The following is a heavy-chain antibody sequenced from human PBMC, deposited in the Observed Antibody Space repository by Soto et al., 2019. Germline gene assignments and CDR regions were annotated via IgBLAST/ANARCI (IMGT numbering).Heavy chain of an antibody. V-gene: IGHV3-23*01. CDR3: AKDDGRYFDWYRPYYYGMDV. D-gene: IGHD3-9*01. CDR2: ISGSGGST. CDR1: GFTFSSYA. Sequence: EVQLLESGGGLVQPGGSLRLSCAASGFTFSSYAMSWVRQAPGKGLEWVSAISGSGGSTYYADSVKGRFTISRDNSKNTLYLQMNSLRAEDTAVYYCAKDDGRYFDWYRPYYYGMDVWGQGTTVTVSS. J-gene: IGHJ6*02.